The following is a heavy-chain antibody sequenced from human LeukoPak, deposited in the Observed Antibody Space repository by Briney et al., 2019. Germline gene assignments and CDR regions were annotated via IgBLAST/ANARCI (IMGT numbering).Heavy chain of an antibody. CDR1: GGSISSYY. J-gene: IGHJ4*02. Sequence: SETLSLTCTVSGGSISSYYWSWIRQPPGKGLEWIGYIYYSGSTNYNPSLKSRVTISVDTSKNQFSLKLSSVTAADTAVYYCARSSYYYDSSGYPSGFDYWGQGTLVTVSS. CDR3: ARSSYYYDSSGYPSGFDY. D-gene: IGHD3-22*01. CDR2: IYYSGST. V-gene: IGHV4-59*01.